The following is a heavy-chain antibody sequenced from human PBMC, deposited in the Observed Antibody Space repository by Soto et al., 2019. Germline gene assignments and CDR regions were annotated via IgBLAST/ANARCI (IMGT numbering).Heavy chain of an antibody. V-gene: IGHV4-30-4*01. CDR1: GGSISSGDYY. CDR2: IYYSGST. D-gene: IGHD3-22*01. J-gene: IGHJ4*02. CDR3: ARDQYYDSSGYSGGPDY. Sequence: PSETLSLTCTVSGGSISSGDYYWSWIRHPPGKGLEWIGYIYYSGSTYYNPSLKSRVTISVDTSKNQFSLKLSSVTAADTAVYYCARDQYYDSSGYSGGPDYWGQGTLVTVSS.